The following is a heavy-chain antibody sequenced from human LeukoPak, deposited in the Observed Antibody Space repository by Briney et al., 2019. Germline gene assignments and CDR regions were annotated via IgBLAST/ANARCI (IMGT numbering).Heavy chain of an antibody. J-gene: IGHJ4*02. Sequence: GSLRLSCAASGFTFSNFAMHWVRQAPGKGLEWVSVISYDGSYKYYADSVKGRFTISRDNSKNTLYLQMNSLRPEDTAVYYCARDLHCSGGSCYSGLHYWGQGTLVTVSS. D-gene: IGHD2-15*01. CDR2: ISYDGSYK. CDR3: ARDLHCSGGSCYSGLHY. CDR1: GFTFSNFA. V-gene: IGHV3-30*04.